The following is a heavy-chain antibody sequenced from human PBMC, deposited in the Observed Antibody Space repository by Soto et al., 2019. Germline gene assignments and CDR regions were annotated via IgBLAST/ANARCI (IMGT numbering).Heavy chain of an antibody. CDR1: GYSFTKYH. CDR2: INPGSGVT. Sequence: ASVKVSCKASGYSFTKYHMHWVRQAPGQGLEWMGWINPGSGVTNQAQKFQGRVTMTRDTSITTTYMELNSLTSDDTAVYYCARVAGHKDARFDTWGQGALVTVSS. D-gene: IGHD3-10*01. CDR3: ARVAGHKDARFDT. V-gene: IGHV1-2*02. J-gene: IGHJ4*02.